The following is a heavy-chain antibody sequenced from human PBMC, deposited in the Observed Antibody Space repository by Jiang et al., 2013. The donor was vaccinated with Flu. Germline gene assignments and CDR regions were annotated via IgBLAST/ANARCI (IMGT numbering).Heavy chain of an antibody. CDR1: GGSISSSRYY. D-gene: IGHD5-12*01. CDR3: ARAQKYSGFELPYFDF. CDR2: IYDSGST. Sequence: TCTVSGGSISSSRYYWVWIRQPPGKGLEWIGSIYDSGSTYYNPSLKSRVTMSVDTSKNQFSLRLSSVTAADTAVYYCARAQKYSGFELPYFDFWGQGTLVTVSS. J-gene: IGHJ4*02. V-gene: IGHV4-39*07.